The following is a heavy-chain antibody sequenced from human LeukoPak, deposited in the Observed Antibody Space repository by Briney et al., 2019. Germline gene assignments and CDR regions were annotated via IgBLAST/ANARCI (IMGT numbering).Heavy chain of an antibody. D-gene: IGHD4-17*01. J-gene: IGHJ4*02. CDR3: ARYGMTTVTAWGFDY. CDR1: GGSISSYY. V-gene: IGHV4-59*01. Sequence: SETLSLTCTVSGGSISSYYWSWIRQPPGKGLEWIGYIYYTGSTMYNPSLKTRVTMSVDTSKNQFSLKVRSVTAADTAVYYCARYGMTTVTAWGFDYWGQGTLVTVSS. CDR2: IYYTGST.